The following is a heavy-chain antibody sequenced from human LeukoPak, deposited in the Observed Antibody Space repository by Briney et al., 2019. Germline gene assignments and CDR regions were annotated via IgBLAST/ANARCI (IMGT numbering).Heavy chain of an antibody. D-gene: IGHD6-13*01. CDR3: AKDAAGPEY. Sequence: GGSLRLSCVVSGLRFSSYSMTWVRQAPGKGPEWVSGISASGRDTWFPDSVKGRFTISRDNSKNTLFLQMNSLRVEDTAIYYCAKDAAGPEYWGQGTLVTVSS. J-gene: IGHJ4*02. CDR2: ISASGRDT. V-gene: IGHV3-23*01. CDR1: GLRFSSYS.